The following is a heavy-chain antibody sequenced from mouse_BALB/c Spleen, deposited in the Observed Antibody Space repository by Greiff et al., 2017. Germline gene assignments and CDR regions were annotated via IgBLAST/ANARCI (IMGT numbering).Heavy chain of an antibody. CDR3: ARGTGGDY. J-gene: IGHJ2*01. V-gene: IGHV1-69*02. CDR2: IDPSDSYT. CDR1: GYTFTSYW. Sequence: VQLQQPGAELLKPGASVKLSCKASGYTFTSYWMHWVKQRPGQGLEWIGEIDPSDSYTNYNQKFKGKATLTVDKSSSTAYMQLSSLTSEDSAVYYGARGTGGDYWGQGTTLTVSS. D-gene: IGHD3-3*01.